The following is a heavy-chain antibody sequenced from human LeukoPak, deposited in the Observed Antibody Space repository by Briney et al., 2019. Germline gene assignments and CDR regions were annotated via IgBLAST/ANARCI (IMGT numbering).Heavy chain of an antibody. V-gene: IGHV6-1*01. J-gene: IGHJ6*03. D-gene: IGHD3-10*01. CDR3: ARDRRFREWPEFYYYYYYMDV. CDR1: GDSVSSNSAA. Sequence: SQTLSLTCAISGDSVSSNSAAWNWIRQSPWRGLEWLGRTYYRSKWYNDYAVSVKSRITINPDTSKNQFSLQLNSVTPEDTAVYYCARDRRFREWPEFYYYYYYMDVWGKGTTVTVSS. CDR2: TYYRSKWYN.